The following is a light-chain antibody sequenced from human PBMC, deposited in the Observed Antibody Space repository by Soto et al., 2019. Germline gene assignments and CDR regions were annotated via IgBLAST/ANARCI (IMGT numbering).Light chain of an antibody. Sequence: EIVITQSPATLSVSPGERATLSCRASQSVSSNIAWYQQKPGQAPRLLIYGASTRSTGIPARFSGSGSGTEFSLTISSLQSEDVAVYYCQQYNNWPLTFGGGTKVEIK. CDR2: GAS. J-gene: IGKJ4*01. CDR1: QSVSSN. CDR3: QQYNNWPLT. V-gene: IGKV3-15*01.